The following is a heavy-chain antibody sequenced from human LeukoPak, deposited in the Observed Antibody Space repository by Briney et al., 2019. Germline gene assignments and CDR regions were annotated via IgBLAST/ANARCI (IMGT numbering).Heavy chain of an antibody. Sequence: GGSLRLSCAASGFTFSNYWMSWVRQAPGKGLEWVANIKQDGSEKYYVDSVKGRFTISRDNAKNSLYLQMNSLRGEDTAVYYCARHWRYYYYMDVWGKGTTVTISS. J-gene: IGHJ6*03. CDR3: ARHWRYYYYMDV. CDR2: IKQDGSEK. V-gene: IGHV3-7*01. CDR1: GFTFSNYW.